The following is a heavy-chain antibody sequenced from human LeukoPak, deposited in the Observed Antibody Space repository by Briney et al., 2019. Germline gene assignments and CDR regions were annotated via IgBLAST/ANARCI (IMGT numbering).Heavy chain of an antibody. Sequence: GGSLRLSCAASGSTFSSYSMNWVRQAPGKGLEWVSSISSSSSYIYYADSVKGRFTISRDNAKNSLYLQMNSLRAEDTAVYYCARTTTGYYYYGMDVWGQGTTVTVSS. CDR1: GSTFSSYS. CDR2: ISSSSSYI. D-gene: IGHD1-1*01. J-gene: IGHJ6*02. V-gene: IGHV3-21*01. CDR3: ARTTTGYYYYGMDV.